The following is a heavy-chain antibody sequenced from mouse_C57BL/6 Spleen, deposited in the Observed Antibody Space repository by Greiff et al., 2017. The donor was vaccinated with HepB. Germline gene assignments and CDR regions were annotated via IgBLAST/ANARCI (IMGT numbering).Heavy chain of an antibody. D-gene: IGHD2-1*01. J-gene: IGHJ4*01. CDR3: ARHQKIYSYYAMDY. V-gene: IGHV2-6-1*01. Sequence: VMLVESGPGLVAPSQSLSITCTVSGFSLTSYGVHWVRQPPGKGLEWLVVIWSDGSTTYNSALKSRLSISKDNSKSQVFLKMNSLQTDDTAMYYCARHQKIYSYYAMDYWGQGTSVTVSS. CDR2: IWSDGST. CDR1: GFSLTSYG.